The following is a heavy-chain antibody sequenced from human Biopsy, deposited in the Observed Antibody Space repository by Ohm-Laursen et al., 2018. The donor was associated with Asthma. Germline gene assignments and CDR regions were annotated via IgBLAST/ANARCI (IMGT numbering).Heavy chain of an antibody. CDR2: ISGSGGST. D-gene: IGHD3-22*01. Sequence: SLRLSCAASGFTFSSYAMSWVRQAPGKGLEWVSAISGSGGSTYHADSVKGRFTISRDNAKNSVFLHMDSLRPEDTAFYYCAKVRSDWVITESFDYWGQGVLVTVSS. J-gene: IGHJ4*02. CDR3: AKVRSDWVITESFDY. V-gene: IGHV3-23*01. CDR1: GFTFSSYA.